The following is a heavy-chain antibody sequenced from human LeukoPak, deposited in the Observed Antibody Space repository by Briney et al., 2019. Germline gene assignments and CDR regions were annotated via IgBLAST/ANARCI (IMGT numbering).Heavy chain of an antibody. J-gene: IGHJ3*02. D-gene: IGHD5-12*01. CDR3: ARDGGYDGGVAFDI. CDR1: GGSISSGDYY. CDR2: IYYSGST. Sequence: SETLSLTCTVSGGSISSGDYYWSWIRQPPGKGLEWIGYIYYSGSTYYNPSLKSRVTISVDTSKNQFSLKLSSVTAADTAVYYCARDGGYDGGVAFDIWGQGTMVTVSS. V-gene: IGHV4-30-4*01.